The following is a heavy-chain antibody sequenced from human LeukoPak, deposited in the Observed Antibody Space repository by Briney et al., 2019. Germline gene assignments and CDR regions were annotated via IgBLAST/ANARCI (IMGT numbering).Heavy chain of an antibody. J-gene: IGHJ4*02. CDR3: AREISQRVRGVINYFDY. CDR2: ISSSSSTI. Sequence: PGGSLRLSCAASGFTFSSYSMNWVRQAPGKGLEWVSYISSSSSTIYYADSVKGRFTISRDNAKNSLYLQMNGLRAEDTAVYYCAREISQRVRGVINYFDYWGQGTLVTVSS. CDR1: GFTFSSYS. D-gene: IGHD3-10*01. V-gene: IGHV3-48*04.